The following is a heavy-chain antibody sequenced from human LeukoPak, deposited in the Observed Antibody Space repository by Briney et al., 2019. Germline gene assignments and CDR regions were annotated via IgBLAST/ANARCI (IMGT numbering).Heavy chain of an antibody. J-gene: IGHJ4*02. CDR3: ARLASGWQYYYFDF. D-gene: IGHD6-19*01. V-gene: IGHV4-34*01. CDR1: SGSFSNYF. CDR2: INHSGST. Sequence: SETLCLTCAVYSGSFSNYFWSWIRQPPGKGLEWIGEINHSGSTNYNPSLESRVTISVDASRKQFSLKVKSVTSADTAVYYCARLASGWQYYYFDFWGQGTLVSVSS.